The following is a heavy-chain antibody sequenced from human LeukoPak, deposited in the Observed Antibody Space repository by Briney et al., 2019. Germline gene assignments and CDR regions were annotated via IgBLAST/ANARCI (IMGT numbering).Heavy chain of an antibody. D-gene: IGHD3-10*02. Sequence: PGGSLRLSCAASGFTVSSNYMSWVRQAPGKGLEWVSVIYSGGSTYYADSVKGRFTISRDNSKNTLYLQMNSLRAEDTAVYYCACSHYYYYMDVWGKGTTVTVSS. J-gene: IGHJ6*03. CDR2: IYSGGST. CDR3: ACSHYYYYMDV. CDR1: GFTVSSNY. V-gene: IGHV3-53*01.